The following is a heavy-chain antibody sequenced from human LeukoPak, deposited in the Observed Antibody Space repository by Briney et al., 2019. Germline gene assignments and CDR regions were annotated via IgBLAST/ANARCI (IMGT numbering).Heavy chain of an antibody. CDR3: ARAQSSSWLDYYYYCCIDV. J-gene: IGHJ6*03. CDR2: ISAYNGNT. V-gene: IGHV1-18*01. CDR1: GYTFTSYG. Sequence: GASVKVSCKASGYTFTSYGISWVRQAPGQGLEWMGWISAYNGNTNYAQKLQGRVTMTTDTSTSTAYMELRSLRSDDTAVYYCARAQSSSWLDYYYYCCIDVWGKGTTLTVS. D-gene: IGHD6-13*01.